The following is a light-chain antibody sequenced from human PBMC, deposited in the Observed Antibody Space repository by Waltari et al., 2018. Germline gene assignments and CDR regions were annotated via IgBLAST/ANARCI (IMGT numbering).Light chain of an antibody. J-gene: IGKJ2*01. CDR2: EAS. CDR3: QQYNSYPYT. Sequence: DIQMTQSPSTLSASVGDRVTITCRASQSINSWLAWYQQRPGKAPKLLIYEASRLESGVPSTFSGSGSETEFTLTISSLQPEDFATYYFQQYNSYPYTFGQGTKLEVK. V-gene: IGKV1-5*03. CDR1: QSINSW.